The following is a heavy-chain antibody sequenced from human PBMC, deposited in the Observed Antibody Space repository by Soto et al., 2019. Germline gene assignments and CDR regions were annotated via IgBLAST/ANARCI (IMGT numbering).Heavy chain of an antibody. CDR2: IYYSGST. Sequence: QLQLQESGPGLVKPSETLSLTCTVSGGSISSSSYYWGWIRQPPGKGLEWIGSIYYSGSTYYNPYLKTGVTISVDTSKNHISLKLSSVTAADTAVDYCASLIPAMRATVFDYWGQGTLVTVSS. D-gene: IGHD2-21*01. CDR3: ASLIPAMRATVFDY. CDR1: GGSISSSSYY. J-gene: IGHJ4*02. V-gene: IGHV4-39*02.